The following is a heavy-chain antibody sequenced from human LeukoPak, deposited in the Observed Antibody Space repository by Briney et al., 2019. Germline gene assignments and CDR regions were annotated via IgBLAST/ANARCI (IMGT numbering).Heavy chain of an antibody. J-gene: IGHJ4*02. CDR3: ARESYSGSYYFAY. CDR1: GGSISSSSYY. D-gene: IGHD1-26*01. CDR2: IYYSGST. V-gene: IGHV4-39*02. Sequence: SETLSLTCTVSGGSISSSSYYWGWIRQPPGKGLEWIGSIYYSGSTYYNPSRKGRVTISVDTSKNQCSLKLSSVTAADTAVYYCARESYSGSYYFAYWGQGPLVTVSS.